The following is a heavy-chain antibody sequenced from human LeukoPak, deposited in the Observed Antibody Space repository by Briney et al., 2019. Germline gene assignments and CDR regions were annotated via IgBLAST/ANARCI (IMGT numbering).Heavy chain of an antibody. J-gene: IGHJ4*02. CDR1: GFTFSSYS. CDR2: ISSSSSYI. CDR3: ARDRRYYYDSSGYQYYFDY. Sequence: GGSLRLSCAASGFTFSSYSMNWVRQAPGKGLEWVSSISSSSSYIYYADSVKGRFTISRGNAKNSLYLQMNSLRAEDTAVYYCARDRRYYYDSSGYQYYFDYWGQGTLVTVSS. V-gene: IGHV3-21*01. D-gene: IGHD3-22*01.